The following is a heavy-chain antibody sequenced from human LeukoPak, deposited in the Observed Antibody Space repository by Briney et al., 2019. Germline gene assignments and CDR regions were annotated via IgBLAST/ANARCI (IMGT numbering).Heavy chain of an antibody. J-gene: IGHJ4*02. CDR1: GYNFTSSW. CDR3: ARYEESFYFHY. V-gene: IGHV5-51*06. Sequence: GESLKISCKGSGYNFTSSWIGWVRQMSGKGLEWMGSIYPGDSDTRYSRSFEGQVTISADKSISTAYLQWSSLKASDTAMYYCARYEESFYFHYWGQGTLVTVSS. D-gene: IGHD2/OR15-2a*01. CDR2: IYPGDSDT.